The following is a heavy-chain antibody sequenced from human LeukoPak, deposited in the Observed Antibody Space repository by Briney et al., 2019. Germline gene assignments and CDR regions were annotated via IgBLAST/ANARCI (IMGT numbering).Heavy chain of an antibody. CDR3: ARGLDTAMVADY. J-gene: IGHJ4*02. D-gene: IGHD5-18*01. CDR1: GFTFSSYT. V-gene: IGHV3-21*01. CDR2: ISSSGSYI. Sequence: GGSLRLSCAASGFTFSSYTMNWVRQAPGKGLEWVSSISSSGSYIYYADSVKGRFTISRDNAKNSLYLQMNSLRAEDTAVYSCARGLDTAMVADYWGQGTLVTVSS.